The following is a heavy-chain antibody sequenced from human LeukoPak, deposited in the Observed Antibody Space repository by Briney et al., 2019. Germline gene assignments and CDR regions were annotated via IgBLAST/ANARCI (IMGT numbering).Heavy chain of an antibody. CDR1: GFTVSSNY. J-gene: IGHJ4*02. CDR3: ARAGEWELPFDH. D-gene: IGHD1-26*01. V-gene: IGHV3-66*01. CDR2: IYSGGST. Sequence: QPGGSLRLSCAASGFTVSSNYMSWVRQAPGKRLEWVSVIYSGGSTYYADSVKGRFTISRDNSKNTLYLQMNSLRAEDTAVYYCARAGEWELPFDHWGQGTLVTVSS.